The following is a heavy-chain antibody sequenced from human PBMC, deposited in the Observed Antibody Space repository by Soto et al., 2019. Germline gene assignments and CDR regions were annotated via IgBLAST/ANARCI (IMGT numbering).Heavy chain of an antibody. V-gene: IGHV1-69*06. CDR1: GGTFSSYA. J-gene: IGHJ4*02. CDR3: ARDQLFGVAPSEY. CDR2: IIPICGTA. D-gene: IGHD3-3*01. Sequence: SVKVSCKASGGTFSSYAISWVRQAPGPGLEWMGGIIPICGTANYAQKFQGRVTITADKSTSTAYMELSSLRSEDTAMYYCARDQLFGVAPSEYWGQRTLVIASS.